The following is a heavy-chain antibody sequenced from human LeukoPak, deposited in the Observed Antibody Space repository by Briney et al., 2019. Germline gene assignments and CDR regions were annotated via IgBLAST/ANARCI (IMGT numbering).Heavy chain of an antibody. CDR3: ARGEYYYDSSGYPLYYFDY. CDR1: GGTFSSYA. D-gene: IGHD3-22*01. V-gene: IGHV1-69*05. J-gene: IGHJ4*02. Sequence: VASVKVSCKASGGTFSSYAISWVRQAPGQGLEWMGGIIPIFGTANYAQKFQGRVTITTDESTSTAYMELSSLRSEDTAVYYCARGEYYYDSSGYPLYYFDYWGQGTLVTVSS. CDR2: IIPIFGTA.